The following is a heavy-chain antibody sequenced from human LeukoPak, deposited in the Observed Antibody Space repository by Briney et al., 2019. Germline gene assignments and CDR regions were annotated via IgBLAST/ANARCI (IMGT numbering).Heavy chain of an antibody. V-gene: IGHV1-2*06. CDR3: ARGLSSSGYPYY. CDR1: GYTFTAYY. J-gene: IGHJ4*02. Sequence: GASVKVSCKASGYTFTAYYMHWVRQAPGQGLEWMGRINPNSGGTNYAQKFQGRVTMTRDSSISTAYMELSRLRSDDTAVYYCARGLSSSGYPYYWGQGTLVTVSS. CDR2: INPNSGGT. D-gene: IGHD3-22*01.